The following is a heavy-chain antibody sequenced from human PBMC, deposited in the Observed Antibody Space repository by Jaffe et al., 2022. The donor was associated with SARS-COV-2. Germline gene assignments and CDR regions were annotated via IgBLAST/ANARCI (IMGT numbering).Heavy chain of an antibody. Sequence: QVQLVESGGVLVKPGGSLRLSCAASGFKFSDYYMSWIRQAPGKGLEWVSYISSGSIYTNYADSVKGRFTISRDNAKKSLYLQMDSLRAEDTAVYYCARVYDFWSATYDLDYWGQGTLVTVSS. V-gene: IGHV3-11*06. CDR3: ARVYDFWSATYDLDY. CDR1: GFKFSDYY. J-gene: IGHJ4*02. CDR2: ISSGSIYT. D-gene: IGHD3-3*01.